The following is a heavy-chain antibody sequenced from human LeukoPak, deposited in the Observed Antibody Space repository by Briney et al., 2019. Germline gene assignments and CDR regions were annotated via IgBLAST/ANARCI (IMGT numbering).Heavy chain of an antibody. CDR2: IYYSGST. J-gene: IGHJ4*02. D-gene: IGHD3-22*01. CDR3: ARDALSSGYYRSNYFDY. CDR1: GGSISSSSYY. Sequence: SETLSLTCTVSGGSISSSSYYWGWIRQPPGKGLEWIGSIYYSGSTYYNPSLKSRVTISVDKSKNQFSLKLSSVTAADTAVYYCARDALSSGYYRSNYFDYWGQGTLVTVSS. V-gene: IGHV4-39*07.